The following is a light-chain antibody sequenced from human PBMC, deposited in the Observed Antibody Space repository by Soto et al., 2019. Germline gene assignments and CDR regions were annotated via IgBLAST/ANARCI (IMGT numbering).Light chain of an antibody. V-gene: IGLV2-14*01. CDR3: SSYTNSKTEV. CDR2: EVS. J-gene: IGLJ1*01. CDR1: SSDVGGYNY. Sequence: SVLTQPASVSGSPGQSITISCTGTSSDVGGYNYVSWYQQHPGKAPKLIICEVSNRPSGVSNRFSGSKSGSTASLTISGLQAEDEADYFCSSYTNSKTEVFGTGTKVNDL.